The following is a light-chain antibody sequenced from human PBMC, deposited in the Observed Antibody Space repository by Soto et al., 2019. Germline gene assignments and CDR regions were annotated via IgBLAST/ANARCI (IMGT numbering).Light chain of an antibody. J-gene: IGKJ2*01. CDR1: QSVSTY. Sequence: EIVLTQSPATLSLSPGERATLSCRASQSVSTYLAWYQQKPGQAPRLLIHDASNRASGVPARFSGSGSGTDLTLTISSLAPEDFAVYYCQQRTNWLYTFGQGTKLEIK. CDR3: QQRTNWLYT. V-gene: IGKV3-11*01. CDR2: DAS.